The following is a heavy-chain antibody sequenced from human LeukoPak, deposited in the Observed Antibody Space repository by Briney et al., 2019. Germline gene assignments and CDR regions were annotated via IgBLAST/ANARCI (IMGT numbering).Heavy chain of an antibody. CDR2: IKQDGSEK. CDR1: GFTFSSYW. CDR3: ARVEGGYSYWGVRYFDY. Sequence: GGSLRLSCAASGFTFSSYWMSWVRQAPGKGLEWVANIKQDGSEKYYVDSVKGRFTISRDNAKNSLYLQMNSLRAEDTAVYYCARVEGGYSYWGVRYFDYWGQGTLVTVSS. V-gene: IGHV3-7*01. J-gene: IGHJ4*02. D-gene: IGHD5-18*01.